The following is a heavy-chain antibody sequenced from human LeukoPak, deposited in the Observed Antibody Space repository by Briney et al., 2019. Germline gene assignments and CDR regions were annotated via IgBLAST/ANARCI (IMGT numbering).Heavy chain of an antibody. CDR3: ARGTRGYSGYDYLPTDY. D-gene: IGHD5-12*01. Sequence: SETLSLTCTVSGGSISSYYWSWIRQPAGKGLEWIGRIYTSGSTNYNPSLKSRVTISVDTSKNQFSLKLSSVTAADTAVYYCARGTRGYSGYDYLPTDYWGQGTLVTVSS. CDR1: GGSISSYY. V-gene: IGHV4-4*07. CDR2: IYTSGST. J-gene: IGHJ4*02.